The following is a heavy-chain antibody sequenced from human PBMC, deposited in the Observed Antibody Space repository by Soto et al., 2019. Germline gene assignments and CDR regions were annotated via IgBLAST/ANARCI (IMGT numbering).Heavy chain of an antibody. CDR3: AKPREVAGRGKFDY. CDR1: GFTFSSYA. CDR2: ISNSGGNT. Sequence: EVQLLESGGGLVQPGGSLRLSCAASGFTFSSYAMTWVRQAPVNGLEWVSTISNSGGNTYYADSVKGRFTISRDNSKNTMYQQMNSLRVEDTAVYYCAKPREVAGRGKFDYWGQGTLVTVSP. J-gene: IGHJ4*02. D-gene: IGHD6-19*01. V-gene: IGHV3-23*01.